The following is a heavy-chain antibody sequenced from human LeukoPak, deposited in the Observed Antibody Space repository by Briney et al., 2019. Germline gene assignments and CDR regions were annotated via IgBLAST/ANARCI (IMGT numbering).Heavy chain of an antibody. CDR2: ISGSGGST. J-gene: IGHJ4*02. V-gene: IGHV3-23*01. CDR3: ANPAYDSSGPFDY. Sequence: GGSLRLSCAASGFTFSSYAMSWVRQAPGEGLEWVSAISGSGGSTYYADSVKGRFTISRDNSKNTLYLQMNSLRAEDTAVYYCANPAYDSSGPFDYWGQGTLVTVSS. D-gene: IGHD3-22*01. CDR1: GFTFSSYA.